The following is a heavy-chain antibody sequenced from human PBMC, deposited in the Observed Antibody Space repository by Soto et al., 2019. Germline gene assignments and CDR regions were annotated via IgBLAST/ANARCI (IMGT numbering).Heavy chain of an antibody. J-gene: IGHJ6*02. V-gene: IGHV3-23*01. Sequence: GGSLRLSCAASGFTFSSYAMSWVRQAPGKGLEWVSAISGSGGSTYYADSVKGRFIISRDNSKNTLYLQMNSLRAEDTAVYYCAKGDYDFWSGYQQYYYYYGMDVWGQGTTVTVSS. CDR1: GFTFSSYA. CDR3: AKGDYDFWSGYQQYYYYYGMDV. CDR2: ISGSGGST. D-gene: IGHD3-3*01.